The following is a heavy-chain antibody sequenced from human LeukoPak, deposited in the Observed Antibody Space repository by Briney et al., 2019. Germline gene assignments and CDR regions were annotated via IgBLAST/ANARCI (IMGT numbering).Heavy chain of an antibody. CDR1: GFTFSSYE. D-gene: IGHD3-10*01. CDR2: ISSSGSTI. CDR3: ALPWYYYGSGSYNLDDY. Sequence: PGGSLRLSCAASGFTFSSYEMNWVRQAPGKGLEWVSYISSSGSTIYYADSVKGRFTISRDNAKNSLYLQMNSLRAEDTTVYYCALPWYYYGSGSYNLDDYWGQGTLVTVSS. J-gene: IGHJ4*02. V-gene: IGHV3-48*03.